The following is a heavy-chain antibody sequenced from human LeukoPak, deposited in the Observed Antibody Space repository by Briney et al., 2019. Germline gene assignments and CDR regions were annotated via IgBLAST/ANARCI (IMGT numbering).Heavy chain of an antibody. CDR1: GGSISSSSYY. Sequence: PSETLSLTGTVSGGSISSSSYYWGWIRQPPGKGLEWIGSIYYSGSTYYNPSLKSRVTISIDTSKNQFSLKLTSVTAADTAVYYCARDQITVTTNNWFDPWGQGTLVTVSS. CDR3: ARDQITVTTNNWFDP. J-gene: IGHJ5*02. V-gene: IGHV4-39*07. D-gene: IGHD4-17*01. CDR2: IYYSGST.